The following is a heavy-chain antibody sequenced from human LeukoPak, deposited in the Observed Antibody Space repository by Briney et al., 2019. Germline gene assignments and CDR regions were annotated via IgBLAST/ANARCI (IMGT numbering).Heavy chain of an antibody. Sequence: SETLSLTCAVYGGSFSDYYWSWIRQPPGKGVEWIGEINHSGSTNYNPSLKSRVTISVDTSKNQFSLRLSSVTAADTAVYYCATMWSGAFDPWGQGTLVTVSS. CDR2: INHSGST. CDR1: GGSFSDYY. J-gene: IGHJ5*02. V-gene: IGHV4-34*01. D-gene: IGHD2-21*01. CDR3: ATMWSGAFDP.